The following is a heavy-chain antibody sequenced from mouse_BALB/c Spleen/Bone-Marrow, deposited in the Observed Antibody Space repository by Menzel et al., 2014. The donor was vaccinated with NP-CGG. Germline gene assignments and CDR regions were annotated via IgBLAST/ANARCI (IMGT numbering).Heavy chain of an antibody. D-gene: IGHD2-1*01. CDR1: GFTFSDFY. CDR2: SRNKVNDYTT. Sequence: DVQLQESGGGLVQPGGSLRLSCATSGFTFSDFYMEWVRQPPGKRLEWIAASRNKVNDYTTEYSASVKGRFIVSRDTSQSILNLQMNALRAEDTAIYYCARAVYGNFDYWGQGTTLTVSS. J-gene: IGHJ2*01. V-gene: IGHV7-1*02. CDR3: ARAVYGNFDY.